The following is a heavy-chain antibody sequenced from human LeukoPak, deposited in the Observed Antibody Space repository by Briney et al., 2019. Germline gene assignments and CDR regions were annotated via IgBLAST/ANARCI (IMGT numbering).Heavy chain of an antibody. J-gene: IGHJ1*01. CDR2: ISGSGGST. V-gene: IGHV3-23*01. D-gene: IGHD6-13*01. Sequence: GGSLRLSCAASGFTFSSYAMSWVRQAPGKGLEWVSAISGSGGSTYYADSVKGRFTISRDNSKNTLYLQMNSLRAEDTAVYYCAKDPPYIAAAGTGEYFQHWGQGTLVTVSS. CDR3: AKDPPYIAAAGTGEYFQH. CDR1: GFTFSSYA.